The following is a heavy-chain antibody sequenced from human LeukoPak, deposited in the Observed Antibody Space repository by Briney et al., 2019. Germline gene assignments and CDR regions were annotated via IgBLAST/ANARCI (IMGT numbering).Heavy chain of an antibody. CDR1: GFTFSNYW. V-gene: IGHV3-74*01. Sequence: PGGSLRLSRAASGFTFSNYWMHWVRHAPGKGLVYVSRINSDGSSANYADSVQGRFTISRDNAKNTLYLEMNSLRADDTAVYYCARPVTGTYAPLEYWGQGTLVTVSS. CDR3: ARPVTGTYAPLEY. CDR2: INSDGSSA. J-gene: IGHJ4*02. D-gene: IGHD1-1*01.